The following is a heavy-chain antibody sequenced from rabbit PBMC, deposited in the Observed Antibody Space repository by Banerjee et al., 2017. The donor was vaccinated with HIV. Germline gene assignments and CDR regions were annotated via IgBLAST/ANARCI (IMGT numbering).Heavy chain of an antibody. J-gene: IGHJ4*01. CDR1: GIDLSSSFW. CDR2: VDTGSSGTT. CDR3: ARYYTGYGAYGYAFNL. V-gene: IGHV1S45*01. D-gene: IGHD6-1*01. Sequence: QEQLVESGGGLVTLGGSLKLTCKASGIDLSSSFWISWVRQTPGKGLEWIGCVDTGSSGTTYYASWAKGRFTVSKTSSTTVTLQMASLTAADTATYFCARYYTGYGAYGYAFNLWGPGTLVTVS.